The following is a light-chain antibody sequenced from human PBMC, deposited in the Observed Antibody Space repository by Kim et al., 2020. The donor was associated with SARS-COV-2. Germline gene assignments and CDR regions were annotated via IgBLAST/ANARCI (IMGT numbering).Light chain of an antibody. Sequence: EIVLTQSPATLSLSPGERATLSCRASQSVSSYLAWYQQKPGQAPRLLIYDASNRATGIPVRFNGSGSGTDFTLTISSLEPEDFAVYYCQQRSNWPPVTFGGGTKLEI. J-gene: IGKJ4*01. CDR2: DAS. V-gene: IGKV3-11*01. CDR1: QSVSSY. CDR3: QQRSNWPPVT.